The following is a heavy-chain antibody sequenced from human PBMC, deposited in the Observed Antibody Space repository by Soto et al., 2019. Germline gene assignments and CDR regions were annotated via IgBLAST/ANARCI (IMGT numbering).Heavy chain of an antibody. J-gene: IGHJ5*02. CDR2: IWYDGSNK. V-gene: IGHV3-33*01. CDR1: GFTFSSYG. Sequence: GGSLRLSCAASGFTFSSYGMHWVRQAPGKGLEWVAVIWYDGSNKYYADSVKGRFTISRDNSKNTLYLQMNSLRAEDTAVYYCARDLYDFWSGYVNWFDPWGQGTLVTVSS. D-gene: IGHD3-3*01. CDR3: ARDLYDFWSGYVNWFDP.